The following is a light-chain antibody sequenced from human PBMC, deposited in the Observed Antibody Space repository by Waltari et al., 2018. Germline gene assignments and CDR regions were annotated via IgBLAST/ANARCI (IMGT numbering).Light chain of an antibody. CDR2: EVS. V-gene: IGLV2-23*02. J-gene: IGLJ1*01. CDR1: STDLWTYKL. Sequence: QSALPQPASVSGSPGQSITISCSNTSTDLWTYKLVPWYQHRPGKAPNLVIYEVSERPSGVSNRFSGTKSGDTASLTISGLQAEDEADYYCCSFAGSSTSFGTGTTVTVL. CDR3: CSFAGSSTS.